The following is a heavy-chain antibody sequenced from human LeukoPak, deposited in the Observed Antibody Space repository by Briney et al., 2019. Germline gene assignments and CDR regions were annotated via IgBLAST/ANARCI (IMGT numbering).Heavy chain of an antibody. CDR3: ARAPGDYYDSSGCWGAFDI. V-gene: IGHV4-39*07. CDR2: IYYSGST. Sequence: SETLSLTCTVSGGSISSSSYYWGWIRQPPGKGLEWIGSIYYSGSTYYNPSLKSRVTISVDTSKNQFSLKLSSVTAADTAVYYCARAPGDYYDSSGCWGAFDIWGQGTMVTVSS. CDR1: GGSISSSSYY. J-gene: IGHJ3*02. D-gene: IGHD3-22*01.